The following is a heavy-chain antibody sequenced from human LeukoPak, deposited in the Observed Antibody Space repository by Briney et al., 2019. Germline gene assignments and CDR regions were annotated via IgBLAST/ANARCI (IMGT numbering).Heavy chain of an antibody. Sequence: PGGSLRLSCAASGFTFSSYAMSWVRQAPGKGLEWVSAISGSGGSTYYADSVKGRFTISRDNSKNTLYLQMNSLRAEDTAVYYCARVAAAAKGYYYYYYMDVWGKGTTVTVSS. V-gene: IGHV3-23*01. CDR3: ARVAAAAKGYYYYYYMDV. CDR2: ISGSGGST. CDR1: GFTFSSYA. J-gene: IGHJ6*03. D-gene: IGHD6-13*01.